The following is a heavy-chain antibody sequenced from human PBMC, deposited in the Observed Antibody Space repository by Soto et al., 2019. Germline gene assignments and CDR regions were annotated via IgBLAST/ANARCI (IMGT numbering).Heavy chain of an antibody. Sequence: TLSLTCVVSVASISSGEYAWNWVRQPPGKGLEWIGYIYNNGGSYYNPSLKSRVSISLDRSKNHFSLRLDSVTDADTALYFCARGDKNNDYYFDHWGQGTPVPVSS. J-gene: IGHJ4*02. V-gene: IGHV4-30-2*01. CDR3: ARGDKNNDYYFDH. CDR2: IYNNGGS. D-gene: IGHD3-16*01. CDR1: VASISSGEYA.